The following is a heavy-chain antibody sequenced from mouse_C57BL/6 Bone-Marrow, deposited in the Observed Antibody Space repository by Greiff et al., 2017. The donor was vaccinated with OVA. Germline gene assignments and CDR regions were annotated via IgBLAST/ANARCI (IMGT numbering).Heavy chain of an antibody. CDR1: GFTFSSYA. Sequence: EVKLVESGGGLVKPGGSLKLSCAASGFTFSSYAMSWVRQTPEKRLEWVATISDGGSYTYYPDNVKGRFTISRDNAKNNLYLQMSHLKSEDTAMYYCAREGSNYGGYAMDYWGQGTSVTVSS. CDR2: ISDGGSYT. D-gene: IGHD2-5*01. J-gene: IGHJ4*01. V-gene: IGHV5-4*01. CDR3: AREGSNYGGYAMDY.